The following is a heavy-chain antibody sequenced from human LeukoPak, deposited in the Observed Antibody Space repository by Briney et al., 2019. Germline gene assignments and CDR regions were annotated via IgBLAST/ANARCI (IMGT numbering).Heavy chain of an antibody. Sequence: HPGGSLRLSCAASGFTFSSYAMSWVRQAPGKGLEWVSAISGSGGSTYYADSVKGRFTISRDNSKNTLYLQMNSLRAEDTAVYCCAKVRFNPWELHFSPLDYWGQGTLVTVSS. CDR3: AKVRFNPWELHFSPLDY. CDR2: ISGSGGST. D-gene: IGHD1-26*01. J-gene: IGHJ4*02. CDR1: GFTFSSYA. V-gene: IGHV3-23*01.